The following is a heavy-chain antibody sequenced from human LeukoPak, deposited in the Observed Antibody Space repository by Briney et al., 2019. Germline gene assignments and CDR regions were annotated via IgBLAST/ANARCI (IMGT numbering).Heavy chain of an antibody. V-gene: IGHV3-33*01. CDR3: ARYVTTVTYFDY. Sequence: PGGSLRLSCAASGFTFSSYGMHWVRQAPGKGLEWVAVIWYDGSNKYYAVPVKGRFTISRDNSKNTLYLQMNSLRAEDTAVYYCARYVTTVTYFDYWGQGTLVTVSS. J-gene: IGHJ4*02. D-gene: IGHD4-17*01. CDR1: GFTFSSYG. CDR2: IWYDGSNK.